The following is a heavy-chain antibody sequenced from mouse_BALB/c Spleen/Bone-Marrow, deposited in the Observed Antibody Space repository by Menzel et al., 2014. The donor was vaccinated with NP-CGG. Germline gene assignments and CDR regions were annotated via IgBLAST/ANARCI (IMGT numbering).Heavy chain of an antibody. CDR3: ARWEYYAMDY. D-gene: IGHD4-1*01. Sequence: EVKLQESGAGLVKPGASVKLSCTASGFNIKDTYMHWVKQRPEQGLEWIGRIDPANGNTEYDPKFQGKATITADTSSNTAYLQLSSLTSEDTAVYYCARWEYYAMDYWGQGTSVTVSS. CDR2: IDPANGNT. J-gene: IGHJ4*01. V-gene: IGHV14-3*02. CDR1: GFNIKDTY.